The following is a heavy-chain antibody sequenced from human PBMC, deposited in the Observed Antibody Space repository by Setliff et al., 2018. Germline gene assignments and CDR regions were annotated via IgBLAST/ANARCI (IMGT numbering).Heavy chain of an antibody. CDR1: GFTFRTFS. CDR2: ISPDSIYI. Sequence: PGGSLRLSCAASGFTFRTFSMHWVRQAPGKGLEWVSSISPDSIYIYYADSVKGRLTISRDNARDSLYLQMNSLGAEDTAVYYCARSPANGGHDAFDIWGRGTMVTVSS. D-gene: IGHD6-25*01. CDR3: ARSPANGGHDAFDI. V-gene: IGHV3-21*01. J-gene: IGHJ3*02.